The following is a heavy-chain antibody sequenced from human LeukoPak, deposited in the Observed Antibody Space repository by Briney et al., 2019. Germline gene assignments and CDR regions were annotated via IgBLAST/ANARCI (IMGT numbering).Heavy chain of an antibody. J-gene: IGHJ4*02. Sequence: GGSLRLSCAASGFTFSNYWMHWVRQAPGKGLVWVSRINTDGSSTTYADSVKGRFTISRDNAKNTPYLQMNSLRAEDTAVYYCARTVPGYFFDYWGQGTLVTVSS. V-gene: IGHV3-74*01. D-gene: IGHD3-10*01. CDR1: GFTFSNYW. CDR3: ARTVPGYFFDY. CDR2: INTDGSST.